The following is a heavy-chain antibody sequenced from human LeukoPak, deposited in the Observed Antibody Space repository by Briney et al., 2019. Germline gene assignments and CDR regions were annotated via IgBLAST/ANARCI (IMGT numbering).Heavy chain of an antibody. D-gene: IGHD3-3*01. CDR1: GFTFSSYE. V-gene: IGHV3-48*03. CDR2: ISSSGSTI. CDR3: ARTTTIFGVVISFDY. J-gene: IGHJ4*02. Sequence: PGGSLRLSCAASGFTFSSYEMNWVRQARGPGLEWVSYISSSGSTIYYADSVKGRFTISRDNAKNSLYLQMISLRAEDTAVYYCARTTTIFGVVISFDYWGQGTLVSV.